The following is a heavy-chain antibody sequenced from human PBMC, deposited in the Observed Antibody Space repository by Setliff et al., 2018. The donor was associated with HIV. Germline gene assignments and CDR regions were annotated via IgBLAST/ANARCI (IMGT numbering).Heavy chain of an antibody. CDR2: ISGSGTNT. V-gene: IGHV3-23*01. D-gene: IGHD3-10*01. Sequence: PGGSLRLSCAAPRFTFSIYAMSWVRQAPGKGLEWVSAISGSGTNTYYADSVKGRFTISRDNAKNSLYLQMNSLKTEDTAVYYCARVNYYGSGSYYRGSGDFDYWGQGTLVTVSS. CDR3: ARVNYYGSGSYYRGSGDFDY. J-gene: IGHJ4*02. CDR1: RFTFSIYA.